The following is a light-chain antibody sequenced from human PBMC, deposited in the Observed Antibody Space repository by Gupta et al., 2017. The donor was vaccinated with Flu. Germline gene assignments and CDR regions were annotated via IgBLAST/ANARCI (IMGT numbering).Light chain of an antibody. V-gene: IGLV2-23*01. CDR3: CSYAGSTTYV. CDR2: EDS. J-gene: IGLJ1*01. CDR1: SSDIGTYNF. Sequence: QSALTQPASVSGSPGQPITISCTGTSSDIGTYNFVSWYQQYPGKALKLMIYEDSKRPSGVSDRFSGSKSGNTASLTISGVQPEDEADYYCCSYAGSTTYVFGSGTSVSVL.